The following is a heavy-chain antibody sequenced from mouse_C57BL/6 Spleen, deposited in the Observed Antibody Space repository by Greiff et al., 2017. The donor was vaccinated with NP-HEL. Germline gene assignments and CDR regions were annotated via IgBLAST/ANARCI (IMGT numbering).Heavy chain of an antibody. V-gene: IGHV1-82*01. Sequence: QVQLKQSGPELVKPGASVKISCKASGYAFSSSWMNWVKQRPGQGLEWIGRIYPGDGDTNYNGKFKGKATLTADKSSSTAYMQLSSLTSEDSAVDFCARGDYGYPFAYWGQGTLVTVSA. J-gene: IGHJ3*01. CDR2: IYPGDGDT. CDR1: GYAFSSSW. D-gene: IGHD2-2*01. CDR3: ARGDYGYPFAY.